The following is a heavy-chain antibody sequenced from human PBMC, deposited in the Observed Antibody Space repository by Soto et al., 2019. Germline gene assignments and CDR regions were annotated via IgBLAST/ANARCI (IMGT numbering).Heavy chain of an antibody. V-gene: IGHV3-23*01. CDR1: GFTFSGYA. D-gene: IGHD5-18*01. J-gene: IGHJ3*02. CDR2: ISGSGGST. CDR3: AKGGTWIQDAFDI. Sequence: PGGSLRLSCAASGFTFSGYARSWVRQAPGKGLEWVSAISGSGGSTYYADSVKGRFTISRDNSKNTLYLQMNSLRAENTAVYYCAKGGTWIQDAFDIWGQGTMVTVSS.